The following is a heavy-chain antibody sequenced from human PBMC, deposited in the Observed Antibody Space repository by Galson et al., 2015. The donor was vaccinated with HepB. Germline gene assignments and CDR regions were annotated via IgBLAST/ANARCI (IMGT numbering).Heavy chain of an antibody. V-gene: IGHV4-61*09. J-gene: IGHJ5*02. CDR2: IYTSGST. Sequence: LEWIGHIYTSGSTNYNPSLESRVTISVDTSKNQFSLMLSSVTAADTAVYYCARLNRGNWFDPWGQGALVTVSS. CDR3: ARLNRGNWFDP.